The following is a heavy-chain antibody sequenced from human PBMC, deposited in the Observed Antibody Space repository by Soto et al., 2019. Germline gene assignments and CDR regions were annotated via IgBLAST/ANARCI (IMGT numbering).Heavy chain of an antibody. CDR3: TRRSFRGPLGWFDP. V-gene: IGHV4-59*01. J-gene: IGHJ5*02. CDR1: VDSIDIYY. CDR2: IHRSVP. Sequence: PSETLSLTCFFSVDSIDIYYWGWIRQVPGKGLDLIGDIHRSVPRYNPSLKNRVTISFNTSAKEFHLKLTSVTAADTAVYYCTRRSFRGPLGWFDPWGQGTTVTVSS. D-gene: IGHD3-16*01.